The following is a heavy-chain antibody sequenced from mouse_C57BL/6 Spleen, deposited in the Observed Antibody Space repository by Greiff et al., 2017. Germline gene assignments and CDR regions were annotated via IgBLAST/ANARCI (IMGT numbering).Heavy chain of an antibody. Sequence: DVQLVESGGGLVKPGGSLKLSCAASGFTFSSYAMSWVRQTPGKRLEWVATISDGGSYTYYPDNVKGRFTISRDNAKHNLYLQMSHLKSEDTAMYYCARDKGEYDDAMDYWGQGTSVTVSS. CDR3: ARDKGEYDDAMDY. CDR1: GFTFSSYA. J-gene: IGHJ4*01. D-gene: IGHD2-4*01. V-gene: IGHV5-4*01. CDR2: ISDGGSYT.